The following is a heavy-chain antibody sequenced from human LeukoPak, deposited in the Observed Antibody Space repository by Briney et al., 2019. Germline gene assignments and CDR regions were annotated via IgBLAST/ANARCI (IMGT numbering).Heavy chain of an antibody. J-gene: IGHJ6*02. D-gene: IGHD5-18*01. V-gene: IGHV3-53*04. CDR3: ARSTPVDTARGYYGMDV. CDR2: IYSGGST. Sequence: GGSLRLSCAASGFTVSNNYMNWVRQAPGKGLEWVSTIYSGGSTYYADSVKGRFTISRHNSKNTLDLQMNSLRAEDTAVYYCARSTPVDTARGYYGMDVWGQGTTVTVSS. CDR1: GFTVSNNY.